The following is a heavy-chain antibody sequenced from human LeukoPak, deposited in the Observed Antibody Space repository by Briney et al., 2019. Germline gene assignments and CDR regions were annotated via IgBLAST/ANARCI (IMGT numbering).Heavy chain of an antibody. V-gene: IGHV3-23*01. D-gene: IGHD1-26*01. Sequence: GGSLRLSCAASGFTFSTYGMSWVRQAPGKGVEWVSGINNNGANTYYADSVKGRFTISRDNSKNTLYLQMNSLRAEDTAVYYCAKIAETSGSYGQGYDYWGQGTLVTVSS. CDR2: INNNGANT. J-gene: IGHJ4*02. CDR1: GFTFSTYG. CDR3: AKIAETSGSYGQGYDY.